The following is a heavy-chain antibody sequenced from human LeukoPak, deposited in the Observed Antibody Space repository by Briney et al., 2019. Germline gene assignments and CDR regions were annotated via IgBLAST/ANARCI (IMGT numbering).Heavy chain of an antibody. CDR3: AKTRSGYYSSNFDY. Sequence: GRSLRLSCAASGFTFSSYAMSWVRQAPGKGLEWVSAISGSGGSTYYADSVKGRFTISRDNSKNTLYLQMNSLRAEDTAVYYCAKTRSGYYSSNFDYWGQGTLVTVSS. J-gene: IGHJ4*02. CDR1: GFTFSSYA. V-gene: IGHV3-23*01. D-gene: IGHD3-22*01. CDR2: ISGSGGST.